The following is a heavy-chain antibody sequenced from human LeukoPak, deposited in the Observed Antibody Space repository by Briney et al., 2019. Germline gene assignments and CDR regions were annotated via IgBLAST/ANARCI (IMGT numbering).Heavy chain of an antibody. J-gene: IGHJ4*02. CDR3: ARGGAPDN. V-gene: IGHV3-7*01. Sequence: GGSLRLSCAASGFTFSSYLMSWVRQAPGKGLEWVANINQDGSEKYYVDSVRGRFAISRDNAENSVYLQMNSLRAEDTALYYCARGGAPDNWGQGTLVTVSS. D-gene: IGHD1-26*01. CDR1: GFTFSSYL. CDR2: INQDGSEK.